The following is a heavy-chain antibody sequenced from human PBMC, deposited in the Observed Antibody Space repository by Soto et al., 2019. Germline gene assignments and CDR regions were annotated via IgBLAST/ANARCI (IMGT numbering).Heavy chain of an antibody. CDR2: TSAYNGNT. D-gene: IGHD6-13*01. J-gene: IGHJ6*03. CDR1: GYTFTIYG. Sequence: QVQLVQSGSEVKKPGPPVKDSCKASGYTFTIYGISWARQAPGQRLEWMGWTSAYNGNTNYAQKLQGSVTMTTDTSASTAYMQLTSLRSDDTAVYYCARRITKQLVPSYYYYSHMDVWGKGTTVSVS. CDR3: ARRITKQLVPSYYYYSHMDV. V-gene: IGHV1-18*01.